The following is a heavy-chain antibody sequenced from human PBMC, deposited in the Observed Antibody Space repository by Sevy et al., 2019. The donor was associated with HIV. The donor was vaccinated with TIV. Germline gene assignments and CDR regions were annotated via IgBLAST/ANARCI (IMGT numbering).Heavy chain of an antibody. D-gene: IGHD6-13*01. CDR2: IKGKIYDGTI. CDR3: TTASWSQEDYYNY. Sequence: GGSLRLSCAASGFTLSNAWMSWVRQAPGKGLEWVGRIKGKIYDGTIDHPAPVKGRFSISRDDSKNTLYLQMNSLKTEDTAVYYCTTASWSQEDYYNYWGQGTLVTVSS. V-gene: IGHV3-15*01. CDR1: GFTLSNAW. J-gene: IGHJ4*02.